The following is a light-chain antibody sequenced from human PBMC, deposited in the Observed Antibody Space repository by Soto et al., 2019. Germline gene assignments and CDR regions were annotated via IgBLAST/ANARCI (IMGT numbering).Light chain of an antibody. V-gene: IGKV3-20*01. CDR3: QQYGSSVPNT. Sequence: EVVLTQSPGTLSLSPGERATLSCRSSQSVTSNHLAWYQQKPGQAPRLLISDASNRPPGIPDRFRGSGSGTDFTLTISRLEPEDFAVYYCQQYGSSVPNTFGQGTKLEIK. J-gene: IGKJ2*01. CDR1: QSVTSNH. CDR2: DAS.